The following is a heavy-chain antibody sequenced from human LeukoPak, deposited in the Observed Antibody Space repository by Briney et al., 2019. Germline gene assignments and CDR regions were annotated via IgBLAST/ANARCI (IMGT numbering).Heavy chain of an antibody. D-gene: IGHD3-16*02. CDR3: ARAYYVWGSYRFNWFDP. V-gene: IGHV1-8*01. Sequence: ASVKVSCKASGYTFTSYDINWVRQATGQGLEWMGWMNPNSGNTGYAQKFQGRVTMTRNTSISTAYMELSSLRSEDTAVYYCARAYYVWGSYRFNWFDPWGQGTLVTVSS. J-gene: IGHJ5*02. CDR1: GYTFTSYD. CDR2: MNPNSGNT.